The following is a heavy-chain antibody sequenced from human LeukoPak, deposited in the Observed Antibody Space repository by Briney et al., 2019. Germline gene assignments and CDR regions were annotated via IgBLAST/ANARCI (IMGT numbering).Heavy chain of an antibody. CDR2: IYHSGST. D-gene: IGHD1-26*01. V-gene: IGHV4-39*07. CDR3: ARPTAKDYSGITRGAFDI. J-gene: IGHJ3*02. Sequence: PSETLSLTCTVSGGSISSSSYYWGWIRQPPGKGLEWIGSIYHSGSTYYNPSLKSRVTISVDTSKNQFSLKLSSVTAADTAVYYCARPTAKDYSGITRGAFDIWGQGTMVTVSS. CDR1: GGSISSSSYY.